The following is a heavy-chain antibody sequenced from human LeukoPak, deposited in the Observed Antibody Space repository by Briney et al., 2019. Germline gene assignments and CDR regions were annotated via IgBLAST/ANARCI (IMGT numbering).Heavy chain of an antibody. CDR3: AREGEPGGMVAASILGGYYYYMDV. D-gene: IGHD2-15*01. CDR2: INPNSGGT. CDR1: GYTFTGYY. Sequence: GASVKVSCKASGYTFTGYYMHWVRQAPGQGLEWMGWINPNSGGTNYAQKFQGRVTMTRDTSISTAYMELSSLRSEDTAVYYCAREGEPGGMVAASILGGYYYYMDVWGKGTTVTVSS. J-gene: IGHJ6*03. V-gene: IGHV1-2*02.